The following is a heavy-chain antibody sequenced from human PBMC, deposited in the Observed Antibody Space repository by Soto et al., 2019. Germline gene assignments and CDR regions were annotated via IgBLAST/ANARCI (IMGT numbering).Heavy chain of an antibody. Sequence: PSETLSLTCAVSGGSISSNNWWSWVRQAPGKGLEWIGEIHHRDSTNYNPSLKSRVTISVDSSKSQFSLRLNSVTAADTAVYFCARYRSRSGNYYEGHFDSWGQGTLVTVSS. D-gene: IGHD3-10*01. CDR3: ARYRSRSGNYYEGHFDS. V-gene: IGHV4-4*02. CDR1: GGSISSNNW. J-gene: IGHJ4*02. CDR2: IHHRDST.